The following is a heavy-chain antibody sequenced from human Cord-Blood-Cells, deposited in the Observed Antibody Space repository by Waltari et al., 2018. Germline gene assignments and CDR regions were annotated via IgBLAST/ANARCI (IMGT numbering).Heavy chain of an antibody. CDR1: GGSISSSSYY. CDR2: IYYSGST. CDR3: ARQVLRGGYDQPDAFDI. Sequence: QLQLQESGPGLVKPSETLSLTCTVSGGSISSSSYYWGWIRQPPGKGLEWIGSIYYSGSTYYNPSLKGRVTIAVDTSKNQFSLKLSSVTAADTAVYYCARQVLRGGYDQPDAFDIWGQGTMVTVSS. D-gene: IGHD5-12*01. J-gene: IGHJ3*02. V-gene: IGHV4-39*01.